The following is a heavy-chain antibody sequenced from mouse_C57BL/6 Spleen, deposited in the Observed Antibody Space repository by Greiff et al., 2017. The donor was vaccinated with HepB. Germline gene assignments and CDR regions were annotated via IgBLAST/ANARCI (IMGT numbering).Heavy chain of an antibody. V-gene: IGHV1-69*01. Sequence: VQLQQSGAELVMPGASVKLSCKASGYTFTSYWMHWVKQRPGQGLEWIGEIDPSDSYTNYNQKFKGKSTLTVDKSSSTAYMQLSSLTSEDSAVYYCARWGDKHYFDYWGQGTTLTVSS. CDR2: IDPSDSYT. J-gene: IGHJ2*01. CDR3: ARWGDKHYFDY. CDR1: GYTFTSYW.